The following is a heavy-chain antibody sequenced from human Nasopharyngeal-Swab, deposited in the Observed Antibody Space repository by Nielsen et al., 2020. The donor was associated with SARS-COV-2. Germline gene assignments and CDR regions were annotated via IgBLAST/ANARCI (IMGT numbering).Heavy chain of an antibody. CDR2: ISWNSGSI. D-gene: IGHD3-10*01. J-gene: IGHJ6*02. V-gene: IGHV3-9*01. CDR3: ALGPYYYGSGSAPTQYGMDV. Sequence: GGTLRLSCAASGFTFDDYAMHWVRQAPGKGLEWVSGISWNSGSIGYADSVKGRFTISRDNAKNSLYLQMNSLRAEDTALYYCALGPYYYGSGSAPTQYGMDVWGQGTTVTV. CDR1: GFTFDDYA.